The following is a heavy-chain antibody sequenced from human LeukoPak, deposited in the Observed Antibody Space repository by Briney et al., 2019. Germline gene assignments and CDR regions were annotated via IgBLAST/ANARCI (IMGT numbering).Heavy chain of an antibody. V-gene: IGHV3-49*04. CDR1: GFTVSSNY. Sequence: GGSLRLSCAASGFTVSSNYMSWVRQAPGKGLEWVGFIRSKAYGGTTGYAASVKGRFTISRDDSKSIAYLQMNSLKTEDTAVYYCTRGGDFWSGYYPSVDYWGQGTLVTVSS. J-gene: IGHJ4*02. CDR2: IRSKAYGGTT. D-gene: IGHD3-3*01. CDR3: TRGGDFWSGYYPSVDY.